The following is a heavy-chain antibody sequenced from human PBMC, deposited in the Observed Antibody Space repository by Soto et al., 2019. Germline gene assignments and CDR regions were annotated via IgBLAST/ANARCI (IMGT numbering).Heavy chain of an antibody. J-gene: IGHJ4*02. Sequence: AGSLILSCDASGFTFSSYAMGWVRQGPGKGLEWVAVVSIGGSTHYADSVRGRFTISRDNSKNTLSLQMNSLTAEDTAVYFCAKRRGAGGHFDYWGQGALVTVSS. V-gene: IGHV3-23*01. CDR2: VSIGGST. CDR1: GFTFSSYA. CDR3: AKRRGAGGHFDY. D-gene: IGHD2-15*01.